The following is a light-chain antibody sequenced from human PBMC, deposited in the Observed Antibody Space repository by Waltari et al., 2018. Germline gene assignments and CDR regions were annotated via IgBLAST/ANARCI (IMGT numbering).Light chain of an antibody. Sequence: DMVMTQSPLSLAVTPGEPASISCRSSQSLLYSNGYTYLDWYLQKPGQSPQLLIYLGSTRASGVPDRFSGSGSGTDFTLKISRVEAEDVGVYYCMQALQTVYTFGQGTKLGI. CDR2: LGS. J-gene: IGKJ2*01. CDR1: QSLLYSNGYTY. V-gene: IGKV2-28*01. CDR3: MQALQTVYT.